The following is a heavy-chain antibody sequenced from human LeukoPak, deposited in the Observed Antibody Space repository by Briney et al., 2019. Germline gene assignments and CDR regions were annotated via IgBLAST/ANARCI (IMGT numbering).Heavy chain of an antibody. V-gene: IGHV4-59*01. CDR2: IYYTGSP. D-gene: IGHD1-7*01. CDR1: GGSISNSY. Sequence: PSETLSLTCTVSGGSISNSYWSWIRQSPGKGLEWIGYIYYTGSPNYNPSLKSRVTMSVDTSKNQFSLKLSSVTAADTAVYYCARMGFNWNYVIDYWGQGTLVTVSS. J-gene: IGHJ4*02. CDR3: ARMGFNWNYVIDY.